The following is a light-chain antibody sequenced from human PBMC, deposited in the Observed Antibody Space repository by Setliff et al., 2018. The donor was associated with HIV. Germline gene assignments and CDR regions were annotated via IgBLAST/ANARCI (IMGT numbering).Light chain of an antibody. J-gene: IGLJ1*01. CDR3: SSYTTSSTYV. Sequence: QSVLTQPASVSGSPGQSITISCTGTSSDVGGYKYVSWYQQYPGKAPKLIIYEVTNRPSGVSNRFSGSKSGNTASLTISGLQAEDEADYYCSSYTTSSTYVFGTGTKVTVL. V-gene: IGLV2-14*01. CDR2: EVT. CDR1: SSDVGGYKY.